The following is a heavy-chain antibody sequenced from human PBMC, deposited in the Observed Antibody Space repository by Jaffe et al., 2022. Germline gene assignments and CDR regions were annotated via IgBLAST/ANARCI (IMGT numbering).Heavy chain of an antibody. V-gene: IGHV4-34*01. CDR2: INHSGST. Sequence: QVQLQQWGAGLLKPSETLSLTCAVYGGSFSGYYWSWIRQPPGKGLEWIGEINHSGSTNYNPSLKSRVTISVDTSKNQFSLKLSSVTAADTAVYYCARARHCSSTSCPQGYYYMDVWGKGTTVTVSS. J-gene: IGHJ6*03. CDR1: GGSFSGYY. CDR3: ARARHCSSTSCPQGYYYMDV. D-gene: IGHD2-2*01.